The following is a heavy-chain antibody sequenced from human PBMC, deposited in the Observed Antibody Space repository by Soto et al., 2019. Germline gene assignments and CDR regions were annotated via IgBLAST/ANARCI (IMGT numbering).Heavy chain of an antibody. CDR3: ARLASGWQYYYFDF. J-gene: IGHJ2*01. V-gene: IGHV4-34*01. Sequence: SETLSLTCAVYGGSFSPYFWSWIRRPPGKGLEWIGEINHSGSTNYNPSLTRRATLSVDTSKNQVSLKLTSVTAADTAVYYCARLASGWQYYYFDFWGRGTPVTVS. CDR1: GGSFSPYF. CDR2: INHSGST. D-gene: IGHD6-19*01.